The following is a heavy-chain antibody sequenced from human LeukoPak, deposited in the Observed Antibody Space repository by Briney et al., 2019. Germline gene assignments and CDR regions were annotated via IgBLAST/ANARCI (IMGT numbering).Heavy chain of an antibody. CDR3: ARDHDNPGTGTEPTDPLFDY. CDR2: ISGSGDST. V-gene: IGHV3-23*01. CDR1: GFTFSTYA. D-gene: IGHD1-1*01. Sequence: GSLRLSCAASGFTFSTYAVNWVRQAPGKGLEWVSTISGSGDSTYYADSVKGRFTISRDNSKDTLYLQMSSVRVDDTAVYYCARDHDNPGTGTEPTDPLFDYWGQGTLVTVSS. J-gene: IGHJ4*02.